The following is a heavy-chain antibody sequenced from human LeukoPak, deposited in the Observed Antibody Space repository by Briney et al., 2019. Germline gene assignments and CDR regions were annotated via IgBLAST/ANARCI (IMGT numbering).Heavy chain of an antibody. V-gene: IGHV1-46*01. D-gene: IGHD1-26*01. CDR1: GDTFTNYY. Sequence: ASVKVSCKASGDTFTNYYIHWVRQAPGQGLEWMGVINPSGGSTSYAQMFQGRVTMTRDRSTNTLYMELSSLRSEDTAVYYCARVESWEHSGSSQDAFDIWGQGTMVTVSS. CDR2: INPSGGST. CDR3: ARVESWEHSGSSQDAFDI. J-gene: IGHJ3*02.